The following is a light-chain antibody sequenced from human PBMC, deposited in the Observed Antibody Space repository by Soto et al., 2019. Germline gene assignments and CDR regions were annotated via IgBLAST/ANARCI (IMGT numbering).Light chain of an antibody. Sequence: EIVLTQSPGTLSLSPGERDTLSCRASQILRNNYLVWYLQKPVQTPRLLFHGASSRAIVIPDRFIGSGFGTVFTLTFSRLEPEDFAVYYCQQFNNSPLTFGGGTKVDIK. CDR2: GAS. CDR1: QILRNNY. CDR3: QQFNNSPLT. V-gene: IGKV3-20*01. J-gene: IGKJ4*01.